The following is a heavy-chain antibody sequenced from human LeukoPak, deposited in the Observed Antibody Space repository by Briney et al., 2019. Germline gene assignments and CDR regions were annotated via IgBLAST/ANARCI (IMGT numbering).Heavy chain of an antibody. D-gene: IGHD3-10*01. CDR2: IKSKTDGGTI. Sequence: GGSLRLSCVASGFSFSRAWLSWVRQAPGKGLEWDGGIKSKTDGGTIDYGAPVKGRFTISRDDSKTTVYLQMDSLKTEDTAVYYCTTGVTMVRGAKTDSWGQGTLVTVSS. CDR3: TTGVTMVRGAKTDS. V-gene: IGHV3-15*01. CDR1: GFSFSRAW. J-gene: IGHJ4*02.